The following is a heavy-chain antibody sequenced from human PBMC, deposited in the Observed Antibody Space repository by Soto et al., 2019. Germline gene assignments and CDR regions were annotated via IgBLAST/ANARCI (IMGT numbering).Heavy chain of an antibody. CDR3: AQTLGLAVAGPGRFDL. J-gene: IGHJ2*01. Sequence: QVQLVQSGAEVKKPGSSVKVSCKASGGTFSNYAISWVRQAPGQGLEWMGGITPLFGTANYAQNFQGRVTITADESTTTAYLEWSSLKSEDTAVYYCAQTLGLAVAGPGRFDLCGRGNLITVSS. V-gene: IGHV1-69*12. D-gene: IGHD6-19*01. CDR1: GGTFSNYA. CDR2: ITPLFGTA.